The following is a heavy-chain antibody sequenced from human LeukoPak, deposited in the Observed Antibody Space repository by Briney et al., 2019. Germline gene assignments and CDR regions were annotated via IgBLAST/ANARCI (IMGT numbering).Heavy chain of an antibody. J-gene: IGHJ4*02. CDR3: AKARYQLLWDYFDY. Sequence: PGGSLRLSCAASGFTFDDYAMHWVRQAPGKGLEWVSGISWNSGSIGYADSVKGRFTISGDNAKNSLYLQMNSLRAEDTALYYCAKARYQLLWDYFDYWGQGTLVTVSS. CDR2: ISWNSGSI. V-gene: IGHV3-9*01. CDR1: GFTFDDYA. D-gene: IGHD2-2*01.